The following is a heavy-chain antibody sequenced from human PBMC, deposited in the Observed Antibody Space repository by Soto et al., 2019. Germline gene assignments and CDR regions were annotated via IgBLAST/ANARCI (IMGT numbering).Heavy chain of an antibody. CDR2: TRNKADSYTT. D-gene: IGHD1-26*01. J-gene: IGHJ4*02. V-gene: IGHV3-72*01. CDR1: GFTFSDHY. CDR3: ATGVVGAAHY. Sequence: GGALRLCCAASGFTFSDHYMDGVRQAPGRGLQWVGRTRNKADSYTTEYAPSVKGRFTISRDDSKNSLYLQMNSLKTEDTAVYYCATGVVGAAHYWGQGTLVTVSS.